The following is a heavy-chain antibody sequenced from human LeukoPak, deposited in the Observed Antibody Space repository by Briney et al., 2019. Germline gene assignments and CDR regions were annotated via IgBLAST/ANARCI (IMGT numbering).Heavy chain of an antibody. CDR3: AKSPAVMTTVTTALGD. CDR1: GFTFSSYA. D-gene: IGHD4-17*01. CDR2: ISGSGGST. Sequence: GGSLRLSCAASGFTFSSYAMSWVRQAPGKGLEWVSAISGSGGSTYYADSVKGRFTISRDNSKNTLYLQVNSLRAEDTAVYYCAKSPAVMTTVTTALGDWGQGTLVTVSS. J-gene: IGHJ4*02. V-gene: IGHV3-23*01.